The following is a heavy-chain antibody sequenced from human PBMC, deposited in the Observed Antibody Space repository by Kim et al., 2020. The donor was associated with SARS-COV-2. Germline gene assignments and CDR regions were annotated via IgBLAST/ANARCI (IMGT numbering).Heavy chain of an antibody. J-gene: IGHJ4*01. D-gene: IGHD3-10*01. CDR3: ARAGDFFGSGSAFDC. Sequence: GGSLRLSCAASGFTFSSYSMNWVRQAPGKGLEWVSFISSSRSYLYSAASVKGRFTFSRDTANKALYLHMNSMSAEDTAVYSGARAGDFFGSGSAFDCWG. CDR1: GFTFSSYS. CDR2: ISSSRSYL. V-gene: IGHV3-21*01.